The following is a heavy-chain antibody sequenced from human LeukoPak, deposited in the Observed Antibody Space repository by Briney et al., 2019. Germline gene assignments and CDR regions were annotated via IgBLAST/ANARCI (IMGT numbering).Heavy chain of an antibody. D-gene: IGHD3-22*01. J-gene: IGHJ4*02. CDR3: ARDSGFWLY. CDR2: IYSDGDT. V-gene: IGHV4-39*07. Sequence: KPSETLSLACTVSGDSITSGSYYWGWIRQTPGKGLEWIGNIYSDGDTSFNPSLKSRITMSVDTSKNQFSLKLNSVTAADTAVYFYARDSGFWLYWGQGTLVSVSS. CDR1: GDSITSGSYY.